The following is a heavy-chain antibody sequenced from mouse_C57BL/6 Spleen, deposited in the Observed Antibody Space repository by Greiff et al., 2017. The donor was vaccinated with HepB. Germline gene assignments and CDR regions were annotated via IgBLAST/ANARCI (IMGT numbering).Heavy chain of an antibody. CDR1: GYTFTSYW. Sequence: QVQLKQPGAELVKPGASVKLSCKASGYTFTSYWMHWVKQRPGQGLEWIGMIHPNSGSTNYNEKFKSKATLTVDKSSSTAYMQLSSLTSEDSAVYYCARLGNYGYWYFDVWGTGTTVTVSS. D-gene: IGHD2-1*01. J-gene: IGHJ1*03. CDR2: IHPNSGST. V-gene: IGHV1-64*01. CDR3: ARLGNYGYWYFDV.